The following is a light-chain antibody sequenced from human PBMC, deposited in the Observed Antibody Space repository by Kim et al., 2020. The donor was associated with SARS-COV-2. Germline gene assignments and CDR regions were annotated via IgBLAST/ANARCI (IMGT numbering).Light chain of an antibody. Sequence: VALGPTVRITCQGDSLRSYYASWYQQKPGQAPVLVIYGKNNRPSGIPDRFSGSSSGNTASLTITGAQAEDEADYYCNSRDSSANRVFGGGTKLTVL. V-gene: IGLV3-19*01. CDR3: NSRDSSANRV. CDR2: GKN. J-gene: IGLJ3*02. CDR1: SLRSYY.